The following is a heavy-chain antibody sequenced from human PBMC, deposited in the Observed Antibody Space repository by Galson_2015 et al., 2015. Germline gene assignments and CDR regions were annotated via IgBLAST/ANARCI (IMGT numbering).Heavy chain of an antibody. Sequence: SLRLSCAASGFTFSSYAMSWVRQAPGKGLEWVSSLSGSADSANYADSVKGRFTISRDNSKNTLYLQMNSLRAEDTAIYYCAKDVGYYDRNSYFWLAPDYGMDVWGQGTTVSVSS. D-gene: IGHD3-22*01. CDR1: GFTFSSYA. J-gene: IGHJ6*02. CDR2: LSGSADSA. CDR3: AKDVGYYDRNSYFWLAPDYGMDV. V-gene: IGHV3-23*01.